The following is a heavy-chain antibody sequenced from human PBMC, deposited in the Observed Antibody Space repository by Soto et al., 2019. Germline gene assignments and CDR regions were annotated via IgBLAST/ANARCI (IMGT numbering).Heavy chain of an antibody. D-gene: IGHD6-13*01. CDR2: IYYRGST. Sequence: PPETLSLTCTVSGASISSGCYYWSWLRQHPGKGLEGIAHIYYRGSTYYNPSLKRPVTISVDTSKNQFTLKLSTLTAAATAVYYCARAAAATCYDWGRGTRSTAPQ. V-gene: IGHV4-31*01. CDR1: GASISSGCYY. CDR3: ARAAAATCYD. J-gene: IGHJ4*02.